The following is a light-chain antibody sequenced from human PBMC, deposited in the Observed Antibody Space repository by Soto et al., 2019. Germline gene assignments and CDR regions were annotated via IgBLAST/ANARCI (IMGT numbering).Light chain of an antibody. CDR2: GVH. V-gene: IGLV2-11*01. CDR3: CSYAGTYTLV. Sequence: QSALTQPRSVSGSPGQSVTMSCTGTSTNVGGYNYVSWYQQHPGKVPKLVLFGVHERPSGVPDRFSGSKSGNTASLTISGLQAEDEADYYCCSYAGTYTLVFGGGTKLTVL. CDR1: STNVGGYNY. J-gene: IGLJ2*01.